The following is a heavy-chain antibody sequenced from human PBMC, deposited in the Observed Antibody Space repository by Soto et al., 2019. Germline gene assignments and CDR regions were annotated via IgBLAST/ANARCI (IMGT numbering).Heavy chain of an antibody. Sequence: QVQLQESGPGMVKPSQTLSLTCTVSGGCISSRGYYWSWIRQHPGKGLEWIGSIYNSGDSRGSTYYNPSLKSRVTISVDTYKNQFSLKVTSVTAADTAAYYCARDDCSGGSCFLDYWGQGTLVTVSS. J-gene: IGHJ4*02. D-gene: IGHD2-15*01. V-gene: IGHV4-31*03. CDR1: GGCISSRGYY. CDR3: ARDDCSGGSCFLDY. CDR2: IYNSGDSRGST.